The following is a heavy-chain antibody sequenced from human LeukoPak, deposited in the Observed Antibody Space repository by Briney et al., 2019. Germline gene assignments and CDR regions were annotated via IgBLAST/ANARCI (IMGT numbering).Heavy chain of an antibody. CDR3: ANSPYGDYRCYFDY. D-gene: IGHD4-17*01. CDR2: IYAGGST. V-gene: IGHV3-53*01. CDR1: GFNVSRNY. Sequence: GGSLRLSCAAAGFNVSRNYMSWVRQAPGKGLEWVAIIYAGGSTYYADSVKGRFTISRDNSKNTLYLQMNSLRAEDTAVYYCANSPYGDYRCYFDYWGQGTLVTVSS. J-gene: IGHJ4*02.